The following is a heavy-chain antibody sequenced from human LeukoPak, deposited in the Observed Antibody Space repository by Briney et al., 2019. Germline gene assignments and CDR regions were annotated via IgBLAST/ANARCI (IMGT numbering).Heavy chain of an antibody. CDR1: EFVFSDYY. V-gene: IGHV3-11*01. D-gene: IGHD3-10*01. Sequence: KPGGSLRLSCAAAEFVFSDYYMSWIRQAPGKGLEWVSYISDSGSTIYYADSVKGRFTISRDNVKNSLYLQMNGLRAEDTAVYYCARGMEGDYGSGTFFDLWGQGNMVTVSS. J-gene: IGHJ4*02. CDR2: ISDSGSTI. CDR3: ARGMEGDYGSGTFFDL.